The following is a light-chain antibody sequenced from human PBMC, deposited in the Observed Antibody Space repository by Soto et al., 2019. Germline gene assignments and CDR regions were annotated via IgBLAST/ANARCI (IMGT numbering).Light chain of an antibody. CDR2: LGS. J-gene: IGKJ4*01. Sequence: DIVMTQSPLSLAVTPGEPASIWCRXSHGLLHSNGYNYLDWYLQKPGQSPQLLIYLGSNRASGVPDRFSGSGSGTDFTLKISRVEAEDVGVYYCMQALQTPLTFGGGTKVDIK. V-gene: IGKV2-28*01. CDR3: MQALQTPLT. CDR1: HGLLHSNGYNY.